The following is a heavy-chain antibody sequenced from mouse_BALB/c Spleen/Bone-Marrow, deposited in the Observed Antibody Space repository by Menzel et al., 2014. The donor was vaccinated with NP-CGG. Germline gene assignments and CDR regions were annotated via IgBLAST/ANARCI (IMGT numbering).Heavy chain of an antibody. CDR3: ARCATVYCFDY. CDR2: IYPGSGGT. CDR1: GYAFTNYL. D-gene: IGHD1-1*01. Sequence: VQMQQSGAEMVRPGASVKESCKASGYAFTNYLIEWVKQRPGQSLEWIGVIYPGSGGTNYNEKFRDKATLTADTSSSTAYMQLSSLSSDDSAVYFVARCATVYCFDYWGQGTTLTVSA. J-gene: IGHJ2*01. V-gene: IGHV1-54*01.